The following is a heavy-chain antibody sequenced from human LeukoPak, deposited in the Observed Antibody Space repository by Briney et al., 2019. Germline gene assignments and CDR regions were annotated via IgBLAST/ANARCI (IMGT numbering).Heavy chain of an antibody. CDR1: EGSFSGYY. D-gene: IGHD4-17*01. V-gene: IGHV4-34*01. J-gene: IGHJ6*02. CDR2: INHSGST. Sequence: LETLSLTCAVYEGSFSGYYWSWIGQPPGKGMEWIGEINHSGSTNYNPSLKSRVTISVDTSKNQFSLKLSSVTAADTAVYYCARADYGDDYYYGMDVWGQGTTVTVSS. CDR3: ARADYGDDYYYGMDV.